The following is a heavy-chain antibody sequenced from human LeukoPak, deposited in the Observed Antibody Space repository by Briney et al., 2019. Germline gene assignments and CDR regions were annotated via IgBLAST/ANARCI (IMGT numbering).Heavy chain of an antibody. V-gene: IGHV4-59*01. CDR1: GGSISSYY. J-gene: IGHJ5*02. Sequence: SETLSLTCTVSGGSISSYYWSWIRQSPGKGLECIGYIHYTGSTNYNPSLKSRVTISVETSKNQFSLKLKSVTAADTAVYYCARGGYYGSGNDFRFDPWGQGSLVTVSS. CDR3: ARGGYYGSGNDFRFDP. D-gene: IGHD3-10*01. CDR2: IHYTGST.